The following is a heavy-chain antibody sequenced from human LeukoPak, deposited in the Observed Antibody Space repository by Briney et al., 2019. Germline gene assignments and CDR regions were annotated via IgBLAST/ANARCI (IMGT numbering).Heavy chain of an antibody. J-gene: IGHJ5*02. V-gene: IGHV4-61*02. D-gene: IGHD3-16*01. CDR3: ARHDNWFDP. CDR1: RGSISSGNYY. CDR2: FHTRGST. Sequence: SETLSLTCTVSRGSISSGNYYWSWIRQPAGKGLEWIGRFHTRGSTNYNPSLKSRVIISVDTSKNQFSLKLSSVTAADTAVYYCARHDNWFDPWGQGTLVTVSS.